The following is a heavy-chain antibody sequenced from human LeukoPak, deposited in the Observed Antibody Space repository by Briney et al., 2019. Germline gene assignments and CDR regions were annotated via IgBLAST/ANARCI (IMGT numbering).Heavy chain of an antibody. CDR3: RRGSYYGSGNDFKFVP. D-gene: IGHD3-10*01. Sequence: SETLSLTCTVSGGSLSSYYWNWIRQPAGKGLEWIGRIYTSGSTNYNPSLKREVTMSVDTSKNQFSWKLTSGTVADRAGYFCRRGSYYGSGNDFKFVPWGQGTIVTVSS. J-gene: IGHJ5*02. CDR1: GGSLSSYY. CDR2: IYTSGST. V-gene: IGHV4-4*07.